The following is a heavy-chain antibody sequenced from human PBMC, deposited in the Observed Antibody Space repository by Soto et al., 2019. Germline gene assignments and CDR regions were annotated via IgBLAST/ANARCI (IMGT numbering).Heavy chain of an antibody. CDR2: VNPNSGGT. J-gene: IGHJ4*02. Sequence: ASVKVSCKASGYTFTGYYIHWVRQAPGQGLEWMGWVNPNSGGTNYAQKFQGWVTMTRDTSISTAYMELSRLRSDDTAVYYCVTSRVSIAVAGETEYYFDYWGQGTLVTVSS. CDR1: GYTFTGYY. CDR3: VTSRVSIAVAGETEYYFDY. V-gene: IGHV1-2*04. D-gene: IGHD6-19*01.